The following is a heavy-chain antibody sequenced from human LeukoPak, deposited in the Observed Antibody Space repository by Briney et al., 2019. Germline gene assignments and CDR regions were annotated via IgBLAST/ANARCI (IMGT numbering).Heavy chain of an antibody. CDR3: ACTHNYYDSSAYYYEDDY. J-gene: IGHJ4*02. CDR2: IYSGGST. CDR1: GGSISSRSYY. D-gene: IGHD3-22*01. V-gene: IGHV3-53*01. Sequence: ETLSLTCTVSGGSISSRSYYWGWIRQSPGKGLEWVSVIYSGGSTYYADSVKGRFTVSRDNSKNTLYLQMNSLRAEDTAVYYCACTHNYYDSSAYYYEDDYWGQGTLVTVSS.